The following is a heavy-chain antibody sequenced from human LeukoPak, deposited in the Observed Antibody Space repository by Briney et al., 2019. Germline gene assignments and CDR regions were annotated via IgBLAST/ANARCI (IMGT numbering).Heavy chain of an antibody. Sequence: GGSLRLSCAASGFTFSSYAMSWVRQAPGKGLAWVSTISGGSGSTYCADSVKGRFTISRDNSKNTLYLQMNSLRDEDTAVYYCARDRYTKYAYYYDGMDVWGQGTTVTVSS. CDR2: ISGGSGST. CDR1: GFTFSSYA. J-gene: IGHJ6*02. D-gene: IGHD4-11*01. CDR3: ARDRYTKYAYYYDGMDV. V-gene: IGHV3-23*01.